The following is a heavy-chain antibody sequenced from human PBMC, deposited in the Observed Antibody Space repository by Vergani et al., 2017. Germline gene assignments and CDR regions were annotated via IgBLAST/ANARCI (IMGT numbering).Heavy chain of an antibody. Sequence: QVQLQESGPGLVRPSQTLSLTCNVSGGPMSSGHYYWTWLRQPAGKGLEWIGRIALSGSTNYNPSLRSRVSISLDKSKNQFSLKVDSVTAADTAVYYCARGNCGVNCPKYNWLAPWGRGILVTVSS. CDR2: IALSGST. CDR3: ARGNCGVNCPKYNWLAP. V-gene: IGHV4-61*02. CDR1: GGPMSSGHYY. J-gene: IGHJ5*02. D-gene: IGHD2-21*01.